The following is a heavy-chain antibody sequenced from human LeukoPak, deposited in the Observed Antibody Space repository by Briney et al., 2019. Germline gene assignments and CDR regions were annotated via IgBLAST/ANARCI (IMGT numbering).Heavy chain of an antibody. CDR2: IYTSGNT. V-gene: IGHV4-4*07. CDR1: SGSISSYY. CDR3: ARDYDKGFDS. Sequence: SETLSLTCTVSSGSISSYYWSWIRQPAGKGLEWIGRIYTSGNTNYNPSLKSRITMSLDTSKNQFSLKLSSVTAADTAVYYCARDYDKGFDSWGQVALVTVST. D-gene: IGHD3-9*01. J-gene: IGHJ4*02.